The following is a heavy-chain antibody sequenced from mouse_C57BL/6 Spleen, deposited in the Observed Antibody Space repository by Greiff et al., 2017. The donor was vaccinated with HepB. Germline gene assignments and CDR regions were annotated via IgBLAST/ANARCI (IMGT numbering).Heavy chain of an antibody. CDR2: IYPGVGDT. D-gene: IGHD1-1*01. J-gene: IGHJ2*01. CDR3: AKWGTTVVNTAYFDY. CDR1: GYAFSSSW. Sequence: VQLLQSGPELVKPGASVKISCKASGYAFSSSWMNWVKQRPGKGLEWIGRIYPGVGDTNYNGKFKGKATLTADKSSSTANMQLSSLTSEDSEVYFFAKWGTTVVNTAYFDYGSQGTTLTVSA. V-gene: IGHV1-82*01.